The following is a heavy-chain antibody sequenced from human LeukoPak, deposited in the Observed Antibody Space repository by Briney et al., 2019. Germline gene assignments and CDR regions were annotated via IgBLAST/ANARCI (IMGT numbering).Heavy chain of an antibody. CDR2: IKQDGSEK. V-gene: IGHV3-7*01. CDR1: GFTFSSYW. Sequence: PGGSLRLSCAASGFTFSSYWMSWVRQAPGKGLEWVANIKQDGSEKYYVDSVKGRFTISRDNAKNSLYLQMNSLRAEDTAVYYCARDQVEAGEFGELLQKYAFDIWGQGTMVTVSS. J-gene: IGHJ3*02. D-gene: IGHD3-10*01. CDR3: ARDQVEAGEFGELLQKYAFDI.